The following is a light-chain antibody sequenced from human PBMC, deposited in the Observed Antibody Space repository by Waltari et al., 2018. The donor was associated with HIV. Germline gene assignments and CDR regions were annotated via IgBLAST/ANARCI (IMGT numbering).Light chain of an antibody. CDR2: GDN. CDR3: QSYDTSLSGWV. Sequence: QSVLTQPPSVSGAPGQRVTISCTGSSFNIGTGFDVHWYQQLPGTAPKIIIDGDNNRPSGVPDGFSGAKSGTSASRAITGLQAEDEADYFCQSYDTSLSGWVFGGGTKLTVL. CDR1: SFNIGTGFD. J-gene: IGLJ3*02. V-gene: IGLV1-40*01.